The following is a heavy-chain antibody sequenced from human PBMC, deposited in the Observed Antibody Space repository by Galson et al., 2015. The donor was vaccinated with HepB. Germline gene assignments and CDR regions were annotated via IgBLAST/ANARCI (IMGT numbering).Heavy chain of an antibody. J-gene: IGHJ4*02. V-gene: IGHV3-33*03. CDR3: AGRTRAPYQLLN. CDR1: EFIFSDYG. Sequence: SLRLSCAASEFIFSDYGMHWVRQAPGKGLEWVALIWKDGSNKYYSDSVKGRFTISRDNAKNSLYLQMNSLRAEDTAVYYCAGRTRAPYQLLNWGQGTLVTVSS. CDR2: IWKDGSNK. D-gene: IGHD2-2*01.